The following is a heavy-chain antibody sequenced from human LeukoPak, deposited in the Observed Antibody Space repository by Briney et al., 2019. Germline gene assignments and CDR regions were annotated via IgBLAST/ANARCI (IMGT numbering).Heavy chain of an antibody. CDR2: IIPIFGTA. CDR1: GGTFSSYA. J-gene: IGHJ4*02. V-gene: IGHV1-69*13. Sequence: SVKVSCKASGGTFSSYAISWVRQAPGQGLEWMGGIIPIFGTANYAQKFQGRVTITADESTSTACMELSSLRSEDTAVYYCARGGLYSSSPDYFDYWGQGTLVTVSS. D-gene: IGHD6-6*01. CDR3: ARGGLYSSSPDYFDY.